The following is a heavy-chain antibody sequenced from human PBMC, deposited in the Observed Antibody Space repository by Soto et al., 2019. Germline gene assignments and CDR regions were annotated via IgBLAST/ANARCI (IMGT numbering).Heavy chain of an antibody. CDR3: ARSSGYYYMDV. V-gene: IGHV3-11*01. CDR2: ISRGGNTI. CDR1: GFTFSDYY. Sequence: GGSLRLFCAASGFTFSDYYLSWIRQAPGLGLERVSYISRGGNTIYCVDSVKGRFTVSRDNGKNSLYLQMNSLRAEDTAVYYCARSSGYYYMDVWGKGTTVTVSS. J-gene: IGHJ6*03.